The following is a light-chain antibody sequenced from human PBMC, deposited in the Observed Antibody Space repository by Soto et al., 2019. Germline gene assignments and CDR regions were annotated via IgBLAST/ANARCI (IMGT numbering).Light chain of an antibody. CDR3: QQYGSSPRT. CDR1: QSVSLS. V-gene: IGKV3-20*01. CDR2: GAS. J-gene: IGKJ5*01. Sequence: EIVLTQSPATLSVSLGDSATLSCRASQSVSLSLAWYQMRPGQPPRLLIYGASTRATDIPARFSGGGSGTDFTLTITRLEPEDFAVYYCQQYGSSPRTFGQRRRLEI.